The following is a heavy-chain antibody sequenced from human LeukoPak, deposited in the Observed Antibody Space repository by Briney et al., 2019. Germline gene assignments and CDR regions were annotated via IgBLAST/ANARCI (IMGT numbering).Heavy chain of an antibody. D-gene: IGHD6-19*01. CDR3: ARERGAVAGNWFDP. J-gene: IGHJ5*02. V-gene: IGHV3-64*02. CDR2: ISNNGGST. CDR1: GFTFSNYA. Sequence: GGSLRLSCAASGFTFSNYAMHWVRQAPGKGLEYVSAISNNGGSTYYADSVKGRFTISRDNSKNTLYLQMGSLRAEDTAVYYCARERGAVAGNWFDPWGQGTLVTVSS.